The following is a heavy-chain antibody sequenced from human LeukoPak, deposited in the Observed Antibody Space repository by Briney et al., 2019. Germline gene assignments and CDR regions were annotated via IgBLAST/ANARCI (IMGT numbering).Heavy chain of an antibody. Sequence: SETLSLTCAVYGGTFSGYYWSWIRQSPCKGLEWIGEINPGGSTNYSPSLESRVIISVDTSKSQFSLKMDSVRAADTAVYYCAREDCSGGDCTSFDYWGQGMLVTVSS. V-gene: IGHV4-34*01. CDR1: GGTFSGYY. CDR3: AREDCSGGDCTSFDY. J-gene: IGHJ4*02. CDR2: INPGGST. D-gene: IGHD2-15*01.